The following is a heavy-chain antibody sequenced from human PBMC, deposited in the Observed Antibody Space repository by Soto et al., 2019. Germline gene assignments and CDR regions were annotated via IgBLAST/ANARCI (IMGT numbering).Heavy chain of an antibody. CDR3: SRGELWFSYGYFGF. V-gene: IGHV4-30-4*01. Sequence: QVQLQESGPGLVKPSQTLSLTCTVSGGSISSGDYYWSWIRQPPGKGLEWIGYIYYSGSTYYNPSPKVRVTDSVNTDKEQVSLKVGAVTSADPGVYYWSRGELWFSYGYFGFWGQGTRVTV. J-gene: IGHJ4*02. CDR1: GGSISSGDYY. CDR2: IYYSGST. D-gene: IGHD5-18*01.